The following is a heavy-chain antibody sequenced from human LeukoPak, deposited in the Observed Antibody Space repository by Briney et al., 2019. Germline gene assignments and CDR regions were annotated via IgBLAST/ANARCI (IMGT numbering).Heavy chain of an antibody. Sequence: PGGSLRLSCAASGFTLSSYSMNWVRQAPGKGLEWVSSISSSSSYIYYADSVKGRFTISRDNAKNSLYLEMNSLRAEDTAVYYCAGDYGDYGGYWGQGTLVTVSS. CDR3: AGDYGDYGGY. J-gene: IGHJ4*02. V-gene: IGHV3-21*01. CDR1: GFTLSSYS. D-gene: IGHD4-17*01. CDR2: ISSSSSYI.